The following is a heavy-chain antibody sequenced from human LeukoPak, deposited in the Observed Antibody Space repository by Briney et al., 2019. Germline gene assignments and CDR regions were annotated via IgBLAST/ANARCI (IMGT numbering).Heavy chain of an antibody. J-gene: IGHJ4*02. D-gene: IGHD4-23*01. CDR1: GGSISDFY. CDR2: IYSSGNT. CDR3: ARNSGDY. V-gene: IGHV4-4*07. Sequence: PSETLSLTCSVSGGSISDFYWSWIRQPAGKGLEWIGRIYSSGNTNYNPSLKSRVAMSLDASKNQFSLKLTSVTAADTAVYYCARNSGDYWGQGTLVTVSS.